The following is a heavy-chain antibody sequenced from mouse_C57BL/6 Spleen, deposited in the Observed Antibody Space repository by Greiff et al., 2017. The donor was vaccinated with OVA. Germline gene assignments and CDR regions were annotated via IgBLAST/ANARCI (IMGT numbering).Heavy chain of an antibody. V-gene: IGHV1-81*01. Sequence: QVQLQQSGAELARPGASVKLSCKASGYTFTSYGISWVKQRTGQGLEWIGEIYPRSGNTYYNEKFKGKATLTADKSSSTAYMELRSLTSEDSAVYFCARGETTVVATPLWYFDVWGTGTTVTVSS. CDR2: IYPRSGNT. CDR3: ARGETTVVATPLWYFDV. J-gene: IGHJ1*03. D-gene: IGHD1-1*01. CDR1: GYTFTSYG.